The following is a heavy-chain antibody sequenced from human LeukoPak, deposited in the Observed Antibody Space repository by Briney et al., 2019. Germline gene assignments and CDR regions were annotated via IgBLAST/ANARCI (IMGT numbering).Heavy chain of an antibody. D-gene: IGHD5-18*01. CDR3: ARGADTAMVPDDY. V-gene: IGHV1-2*02. CDR2: INPNSGGT. J-gene: IGHJ4*02. CDR1: GYTFTSYG. Sequence: WASVKVSCKASGYTFTSYGISWVRQAPGQGLEWMGWINPNSGGTNYAQKFQGRVTMTRDTSISTAYMELSRLRSDDTAVYYCARGADTAMVPDDYWGQGTLVTVSS.